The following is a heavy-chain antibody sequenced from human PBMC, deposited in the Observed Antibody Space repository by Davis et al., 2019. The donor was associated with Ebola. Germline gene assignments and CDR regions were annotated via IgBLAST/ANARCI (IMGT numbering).Heavy chain of an antibody. CDR2: INPSGGST. CDR3: AREVVVVVAANSQYYYGMDV. CDR1: GYTFTSYY. V-gene: IGHV1-46*01. J-gene: IGHJ6*04. D-gene: IGHD2-15*01. Sequence: ASVTVSCKASGYTFTSYYMHWVRQAPGQGLEWMGIINPSGGSTSYAQKFQGRVTTTRDTSTSTVYMELSSLRSEDTAVYYCAREVVVVVAANSQYYYGMDVWGKGTTVTVSS.